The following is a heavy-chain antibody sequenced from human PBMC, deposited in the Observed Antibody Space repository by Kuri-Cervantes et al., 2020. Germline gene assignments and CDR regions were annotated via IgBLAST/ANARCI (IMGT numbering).Heavy chain of an antibody. Sequence: LKISCAASGFTFSSYAMSWVRQAPGKGLEWVSAISGSGGSTYYADSVKGRFTISSDNSKNTLYLQMNSLRAEDTAVYYCAKAGGGIAALDYWGQGTLVTVSS. D-gene: IGHD6-25*01. CDR2: ISGSGGST. CDR3: AKAGGGIAALDY. J-gene: IGHJ4*02. V-gene: IGHV3-23*01. CDR1: GFTFSSYA.